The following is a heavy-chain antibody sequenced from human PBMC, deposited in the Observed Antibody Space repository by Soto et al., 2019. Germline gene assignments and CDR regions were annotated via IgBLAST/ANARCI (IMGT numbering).Heavy chain of an antibody. CDR1: GGSISSGGYY. CDR3: ARVKGSGYYY. CDR2: IYYSGSA. Sequence: SETLSLTCTVSGGSISSGGYYWSWIRQHPGKGLEWIGYIYYSGSAYYNPSLKSRVTISVDTSKNQFSLKLSSVTAADTAVYYCARVKGSGYYYWGQGTLVTVSS. D-gene: IGHD3-22*01. J-gene: IGHJ4*02. V-gene: IGHV4-31*03.